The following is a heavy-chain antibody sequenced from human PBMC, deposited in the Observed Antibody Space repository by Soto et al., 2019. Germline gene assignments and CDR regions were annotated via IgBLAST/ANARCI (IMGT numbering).Heavy chain of an antibody. J-gene: IGHJ4*02. V-gene: IGHV4-39*01. Sequence: PSETLSLTCTVSVGSISSGGYYLSWIRQHPGKGLKWIGYIYYSWSTYYNPSLKSRVTIPGDTSKNQFSLELHSVTAADTAMYYCARHGSYWGQGTMVTVSS. CDR3: ARHGSY. CDR2: IYYSWST. CDR1: VGSISSGGYY.